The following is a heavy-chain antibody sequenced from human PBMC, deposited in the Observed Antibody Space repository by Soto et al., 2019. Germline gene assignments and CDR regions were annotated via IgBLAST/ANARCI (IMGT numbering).Heavy chain of an antibody. J-gene: IGHJ4*02. V-gene: IGHV4-59*01. CDR1: GGSFSAYY. Sequence: PSETLSLTCAVYGGSFSAYYWSWIRQPPGKGLEWIGFVYYTGSTITKYNPSLQSRVAMSVDSSKNQFSLKVTSMTAADTAIYYCAKYRRTDAEGYRLDFWGPGTLVTVSS. D-gene: IGHD5-12*01. CDR2: VYYTGSTIT. CDR3: AKYRRTDAEGYRLDF.